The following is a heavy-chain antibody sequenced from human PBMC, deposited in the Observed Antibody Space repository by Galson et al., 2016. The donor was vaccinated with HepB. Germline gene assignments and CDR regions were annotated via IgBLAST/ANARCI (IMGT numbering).Heavy chain of an antibody. CDR2: IYYSWST. Sequence: LSLTCTVSGGSIRSSSYYWGWIRQPPGKGLEWIGSIYYSWSTDYNPSLKSRVTISVDTSKNQFSLKVSSVTAADTAVYYCAREMTPEGMDVWGQGTTVTVSS. CDR1: GGSIRSSSYY. D-gene: IGHD2-15*01. V-gene: IGHV4-39*02. CDR3: AREMTPEGMDV. J-gene: IGHJ6*02.